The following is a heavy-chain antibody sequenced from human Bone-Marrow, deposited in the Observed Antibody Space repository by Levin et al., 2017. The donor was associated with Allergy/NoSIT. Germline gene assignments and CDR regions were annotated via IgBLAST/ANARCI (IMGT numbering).Heavy chain of an antibody. CDR2: INHSGST. CDR1: GYS. J-gene: IGHJ5*02. Sequence: GYSGGWDRQPPGKGLEWIGEINHSGSTNYNPSLKSRVTISVDTSKNQFSLKLSSVTAADTAVYYCARSYDILTNWFDPWGQGTLVTVSS. V-gene: IGHV4-34*01. CDR3: ARSYDILTNWFDP. D-gene: IGHD3-9*01.